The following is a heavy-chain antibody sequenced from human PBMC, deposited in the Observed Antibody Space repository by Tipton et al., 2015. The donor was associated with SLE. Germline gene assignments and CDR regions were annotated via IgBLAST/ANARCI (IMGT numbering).Heavy chain of an antibody. Sequence: TLSLTCAVSGYSISSGYYWGWIRQPPGKGLEWIGSIYHSGSTYYNPSLKSRVTISVDTSKNHFSLKLSSVPAADTAVYYFARGGFLSIAARRRGYYFDYWGQGTLVTVSS. V-gene: IGHV4-38-2*01. J-gene: IGHJ4*02. CDR3: ARGGFLSIAARRRGYYFDY. D-gene: IGHD6-6*01. CDR2: IYHSGST. CDR1: GYSISSGYY.